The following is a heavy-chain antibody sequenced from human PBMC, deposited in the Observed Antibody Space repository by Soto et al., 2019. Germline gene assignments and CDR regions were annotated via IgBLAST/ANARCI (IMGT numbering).Heavy chain of an antibody. CDR1: GGSFSGYY. CDR2: INHSGST. V-gene: IGHV4-34*01. D-gene: IGHD6-6*01. Sequence: AETLSLTCAGYGGSFSGYYWIWIRQPPGTGLEWIGEINHSGSTNYNPSLKSRVTISVDTSKNQFSLKLSSVTAADTAVYYCAGVSSSSHRPYYYYYYMDVWGKGTTVTVSS. CDR3: AGVSSSSHRPYYYYYYMDV. J-gene: IGHJ6*03.